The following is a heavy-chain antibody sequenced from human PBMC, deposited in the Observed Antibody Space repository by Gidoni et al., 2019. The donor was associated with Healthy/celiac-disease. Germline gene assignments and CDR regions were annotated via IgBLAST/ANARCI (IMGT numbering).Heavy chain of an antibody. CDR2: ISSSSSYI. Sequence: EVQLVESGGGLVKPGGSLRLSCAASGFTFSSYSMHWVRQAPGKGLEWVSSISSSSSYIYYADSVKGRFTISRDNAKNSLYLQMNSLRAEDTAVYYCARGITMVRGVIMGYYYGMDVWGQGTTVTVSS. D-gene: IGHD3-10*01. J-gene: IGHJ6*02. V-gene: IGHV3-21*01. CDR1: GFTFSSYS. CDR3: ARGITMVRGVIMGYYYGMDV.